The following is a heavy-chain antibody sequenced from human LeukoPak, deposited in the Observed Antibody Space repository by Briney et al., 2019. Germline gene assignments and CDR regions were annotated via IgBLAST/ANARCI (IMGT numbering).Heavy chain of an antibody. CDR2: ISGSGGST. Sequence: GGSLRLSCAASGFTFSSYAMSWVRQAPGKGLEWVSAISGSGGSTYYADSVEGRFTISRDNSKNTLYLQMNSLRAEDTAVYYCAKAVGRYCSGGSCYMDWWGQGTLVTVSS. J-gene: IGHJ4*02. CDR1: GFTFSSYA. D-gene: IGHD2-15*01. CDR3: AKAVGRYCSGGSCYMDW. V-gene: IGHV3-23*01.